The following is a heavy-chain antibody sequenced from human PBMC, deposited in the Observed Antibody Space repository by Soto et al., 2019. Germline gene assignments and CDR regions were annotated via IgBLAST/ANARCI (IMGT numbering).Heavy chain of an antibody. CDR3: AKASTAYYDILTCYYMEGYYMDV. CDR2: LSGSGGST. CDR1: GFTFSSYA. Sequence: EVQLLESGGGLVQPGGSLRLSCAASGFTFSSYAMSWVRQAPGKGLEWVSALSGSGGSTYYADSVKGRFTISRDNSKNTLYLQMKSLRAEDTAVYYCAKASTAYYDILTCYYMEGYYMDVWGKGTTVTVSS. D-gene: IGHD3-9*01. V-gene: IGHV3-23*01. J-gene: IGHJ6*03.